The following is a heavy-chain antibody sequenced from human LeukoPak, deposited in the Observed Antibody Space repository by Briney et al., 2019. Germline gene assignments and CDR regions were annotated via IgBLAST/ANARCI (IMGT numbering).Heavy chain of an antibody. CDR3: VRDWDY. CDR1: GFTFSSYW. CDR2: INQAGSET. Sequence: GGSLRLSCVASGFTFSSYWMTWVRQAPGKGLKWVANINQAGSETYYADSVKGRFTISRDNARNSLYLQMNSLRAEDTAVFYCVRDWDYWGQGILVTVSS. J-gene: IGHJ4*02. V-gene: IGHV3-7*01.